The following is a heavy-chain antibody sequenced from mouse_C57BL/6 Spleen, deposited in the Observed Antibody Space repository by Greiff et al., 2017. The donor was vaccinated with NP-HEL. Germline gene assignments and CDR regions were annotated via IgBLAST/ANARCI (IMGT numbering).Heavy chain of an antibody. Sequence: QVQLQQPGAELVRPGSSVKLSCKASGYTFTSYWMHWVKQRPIQGLEWIGNIDPSDSETHYNQKFKDKATLTVDKSSSTAYMQLSSLTSEDSAVYYCARLSTTVVGDFDYWGQGTTLTVSS. J-gene: IGHJ2*01. CDR2: IDPSDSET. CDR1: GYTFTSYW. V-gene: IGHV1-52*01. D-gene: IGHD1-1*01. CDR3: ARLSTTVVGDFDY.